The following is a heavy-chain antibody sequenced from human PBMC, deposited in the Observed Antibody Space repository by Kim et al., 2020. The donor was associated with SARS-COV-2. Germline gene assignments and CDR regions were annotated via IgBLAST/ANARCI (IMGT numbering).Heavy chain of an antibody. V-gene: IGHV3-21*01. CDR3: ARLYSSSWYDAFDI. J-gene: IGHJ3*02. D-gene: IGHD6-13*01. Sequence: ADSVKGRFTLSRDNAKNSLYLQMNSLRAEDTAVFYCARLYSSSWYDAFDIWGQGTMVTVSS.